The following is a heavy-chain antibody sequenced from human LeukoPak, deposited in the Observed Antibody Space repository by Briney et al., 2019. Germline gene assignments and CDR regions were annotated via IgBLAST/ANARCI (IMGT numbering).Heavy chain of an antibody. CDR1: GGSISSSSYY. D-gene: IGHD5-18*01. J-gene: IGHJ5*02. CDR3: ARHGPEGYSYGYYWFDP. CDR2: IYYSGST. Sequence: PSETLSLTCTVSGGSISSSSYYWGWIRQPPGKGLEWIGSIYYSGSTYDNPSLKSRFTISVDTSKNQFSLKLSSVTAADTAVYYCARHGPEGYSYGYYWFDPWGQGTLVTVSS. V-gene: IGHV4-39*01.